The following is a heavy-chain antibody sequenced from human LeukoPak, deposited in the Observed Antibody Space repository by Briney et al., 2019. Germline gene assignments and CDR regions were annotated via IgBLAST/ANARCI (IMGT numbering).Heavy chain of an antibody. CDR2: IKTDGSGK. CDR3: ATYSSLNRREFQY. D-gene: IGHD3-22*01. J-gene: IGHJ1*01. V-gene: IGHV3-7*01. Sequence: VGSLRLSCEGSAFTPSNYWMGWVRQAPGKGLQWVANIKTDGSGKYYVVSVKGRFTISRDKAKNSLYLQMNSLRAEDTAVYYCATYSSLNRREFQYWGQGTLLTVSS. CDR1: AFTPSNYW.